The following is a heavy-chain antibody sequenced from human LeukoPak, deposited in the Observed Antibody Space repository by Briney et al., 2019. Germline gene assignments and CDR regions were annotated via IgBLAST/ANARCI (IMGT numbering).Heavy chain of an antibody. CDR2: INPSGGST. D-gene: IGHD3-22*01. CDR3: ARESHDSSGYYHDAFDI. V-gene: IGHV1-46*01. Sequence: ASVKVSCKASGYTFTSYYMHWVRQAPGEGLEWMGIINPSGGSTSYAQKFQGRVTMTRDTSTSTVYMEPSSLRSEDTAVYYCARESHDSSGYYHDAFDIWGQGTMVTVSS. J-gene: IGHJ3*02. CDR1: GYTFTSYY.